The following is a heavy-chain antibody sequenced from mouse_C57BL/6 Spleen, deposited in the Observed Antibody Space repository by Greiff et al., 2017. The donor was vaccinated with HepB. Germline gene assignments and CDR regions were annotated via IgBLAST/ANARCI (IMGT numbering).Heavy chain of an antibody. CDR2: INPNNGGT. V-gene: IGHV1-26*01. D-gene: IGHD2-4*01. CDR1: GYTFTDYY. J-gene: IGHJ4*01. Sequence: EVQLQQSGPELVKPGASVKISCKASGYTFTDYYMNWVKQSHGKSLEWIGDINPNNGGTSYNQKFKGKATLTVDKSSSTAYMELRSLTSEDSAVYYCAIYYDYDESMDYYAMDYWGQGTSVTVSS. CDR3: AIYYDYDESMDYYAMDY.